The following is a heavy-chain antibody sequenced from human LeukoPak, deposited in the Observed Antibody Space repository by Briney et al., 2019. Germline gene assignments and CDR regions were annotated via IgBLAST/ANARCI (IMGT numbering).Heavy chain of an antibody. Sequence: GGSLRLSCAASGFTFNTYAMTWVRQAPGKGLEWVSSISSSSSYIYYADSVKGRFTISRDNAKNSLYLQMNSLRAEDTAVYYCARESPGGYSYGGDYFDYWGQGTLVTVSS. V-gene: IGHV3-21*01. J-gene: IGHJ4*02. CDR3: ARESPGGYSYGGDYFDY. CDR1: GFTFNTYA. D-gene: IGHD5-18*01. CDR2: ISSSSSYI.